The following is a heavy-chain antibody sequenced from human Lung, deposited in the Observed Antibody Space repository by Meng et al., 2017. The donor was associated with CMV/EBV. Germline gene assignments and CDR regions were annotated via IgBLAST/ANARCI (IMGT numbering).Heavy chain of an antibody. CDR1: GFTFSTYR. Sequence: GGSXRLXCAASGFTFSTYRMNWVRQAPGKGLEWVSSISSSSYIYYADSVKGRFTISRDNAKNSLYLQMNSLRAEDTAVYYCARVLGYCSSTSCASDYWGQGTLVT. CDR2: ISSSSYI. D-gene: IGHD2-2*01. V-gene: IGHV3-21*01. J-gene: IGHJ4*02. CDR3: ARVLGYCSSTSCASDY.